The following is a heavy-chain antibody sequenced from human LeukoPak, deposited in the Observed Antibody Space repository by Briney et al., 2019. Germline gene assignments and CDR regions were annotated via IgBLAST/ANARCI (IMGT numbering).Heavy chain of an antibody. V-gene: IGHV1-2*02. CDR3: ARSTGAASAPSNHNWFDP. J-gene: IGHJ5*02. D-gene: IGHD1-26*01. Sequence: ASVKVSCKASGYTFTGYYMHWVRQAPGQGLVWMGWINPNSGGTNYAQKFQGRVTMTRDTSISTAYMELSRLRSDDTAVYYCARSTGAASAPSNHNWFDPWGPGTLVTVSS. CDR1: GYTFTGYY. CDR2: INPNSGGT.